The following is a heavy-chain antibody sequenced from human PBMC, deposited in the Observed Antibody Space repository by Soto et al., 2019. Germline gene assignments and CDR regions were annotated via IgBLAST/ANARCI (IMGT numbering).Heavy chain of an antibody. CDR1: GFTFTRSA. V-gene: IGHV1-58*01. CDR2: IVVGSGNT. Sequence: SVKVSCKASGFTFTRSAVQWVRQARGQRPEWIGWIVVGSGNTNYAQKFQERVTITRDMSTSTAYMELSSLRSEDTAVYYCAKDGKYSYGYDPFDYWGQGTLVTVSS. CDR3: AKDGKYSYGYDPFDY. D-gene: IGHD5-18*01. J-gene: IGHJ4*02.